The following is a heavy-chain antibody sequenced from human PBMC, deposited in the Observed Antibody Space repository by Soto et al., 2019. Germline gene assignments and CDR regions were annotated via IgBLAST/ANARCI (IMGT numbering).Heavy chain of an antibody. CDR2: IYYSGST. CDR1: GGSISSGGYY. V-gene: IGHV4-31*03. Sequence: QVQLQESGPGLVKPSQTLSLTCTVSGGSISSGGYYWSWIRQHPGKGLEWIGYIYYSGSTYYNPYLKSRVTISGDTSKNQFSLKLSSVTAADTAVYYCARDYRASYPAYYYYGMDVWGQGTTVTVSS. D-gene: IGHD3-16*02. J-gene: IGHJ6*02. CDR3: ARDYRASYPAYYYYGMDV.